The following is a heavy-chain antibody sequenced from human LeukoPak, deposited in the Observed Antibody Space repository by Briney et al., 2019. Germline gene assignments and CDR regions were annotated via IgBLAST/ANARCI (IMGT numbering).Heavy chain of an antibody. CDR3: AKDPPRFGVVIKNWFDP. V-gene: IGHV3-30*02. Sequence: GGSLRLSCAASGFTFSIYGMHWVRQAPGKGLEWVASIRYDGSNKYYADSVKGRFTISRDNSKNTLYLQMNSLRAEDTAVYYCAKDPPRFGVVIKNWFDPWGQGTLVNFSS. D-gene: IGHD3-3*01. CDR1: GFTFSIYG. J-gene: IGHJ5*02. CDR2: IRYDGSNK.